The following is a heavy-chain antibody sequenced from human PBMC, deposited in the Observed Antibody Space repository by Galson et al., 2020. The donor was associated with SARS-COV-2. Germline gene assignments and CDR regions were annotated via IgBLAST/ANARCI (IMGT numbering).Heavy chain of an antibody. CDR3: ARDDIVVVPAAIDYYYYMDV. Sequence: ASVKVSCKASGYTFTSYGISWVRQAPGQGLEWMGWISAYNGNTNYAQKLQGRVTMTTDTSTSTAYMELRSLRSDDTAVYYCARDDIVVVPAAIDYYYYMDVWGKGTTVTVSS. D-gene: IGHD2-2*02. CDR1: GYTFTSYG. CDR2: ISAYNGNT. J-gene: IGHJ6*03. V-gene: IGHV1-18*04.